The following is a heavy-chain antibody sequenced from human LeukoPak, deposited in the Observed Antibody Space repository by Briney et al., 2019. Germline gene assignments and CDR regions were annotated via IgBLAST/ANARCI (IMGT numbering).Heavy chain of an antibody. Sequence: PSETLSLTCTVSGGSISSYYWSWIRQPAGKGLEWIGRIYTSGSTNYNPSLKSRVTMSVDTSKNQFSLKLSSVTAADTAVYYCARGRLKPGKAAAGPKGDYYYYYMDVWGKGTTVTVSS. CDR2: IYTSGST. V-gene: IGHV4-4*07. J-gene: IGHJ6*03. D-gene: IGHD6-13*01. CDR3: ARGRLKPGKAAAGPKGDYYYYYMDV. CDR1: GGSISSYY.